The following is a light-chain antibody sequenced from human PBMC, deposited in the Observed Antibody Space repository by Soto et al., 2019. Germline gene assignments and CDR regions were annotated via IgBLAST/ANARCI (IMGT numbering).Light chain of an antibody. Sequence: QSVLTQPPSASGSPGQSVTISCTGSSSDVGGYNYVSWYQQHPGTAPKLMIYEVSKRPSGVPDRFSGSKSGNTASLTVSGLQAEDEADYYCSSSAGSNIEGYVFGTGTKLTVL. CDR2: EVS. J-gene: IGLJ1*01. V-gene: IGLV2-8*01. CDR1: SSDVGGYNY. CDR3: SSSAGSNIEGYV.